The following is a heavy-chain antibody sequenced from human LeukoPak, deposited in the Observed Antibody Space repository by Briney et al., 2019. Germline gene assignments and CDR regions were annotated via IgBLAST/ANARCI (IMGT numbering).Heavy chain of an antibody. CDR1: GYSFISYW. Sequence: GESLKISCKGSGYSFISYWIGWVRQMPGKGLEWMGIIYPGDSDTRYRPSFQGQVTISVDKSISTAYLQWSSLKASDTAMYYCARRSPAAAADYYYYGMDVWGQGTTVTVSS. D-gene: IGHD6-13*01. CDR3: ARRSPAAAADYYYYGMDV. V-gene: IGHV5-51*01. J-gene: IGHJ6*02. CDR2: IYPGDSDT.